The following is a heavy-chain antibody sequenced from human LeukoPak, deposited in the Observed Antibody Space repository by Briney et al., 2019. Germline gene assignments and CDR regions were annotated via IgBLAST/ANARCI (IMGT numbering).Heavy chain of an antibody. CDR1: GFTFSSYA. J-gene: IGHJ4*02. D-gene: IGHD3-9*01. CDR3: AKDQAALRYLDWFKSAGFDY. V-gene: IGHV3-23*01. Sequence: PGGSLRLSCAASGFTFSSYAVSWVRQAPGKGLEWVSAISGSGGSTYYADSVKGRFTISRDNSKNTLYLQMNSLRAEDTAVYYCAKDQAALRYLDWFKSAGFDYWGQGTLVTVSS. CDR2: ISGSGGST.